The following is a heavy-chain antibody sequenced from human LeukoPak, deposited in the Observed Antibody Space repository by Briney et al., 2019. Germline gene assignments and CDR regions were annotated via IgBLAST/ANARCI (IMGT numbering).Heavy chain of an antibody. CDR1: GDSISSSNYY. CDR2: IYYSGST. Sequence: SETLSLTCTVSGDSISSSNYYWGWIRQPPGKGLEWIGSIYYSGSTYYNPSLKSRVTISVDTSKNQFSLKLSSVTAADTAVYYCARHGAIQYLYYFDYWGQGTLVTVSS. J-gene: IGHJ4*02. CDR3: ARHGAIQYLYYFDY. D-gene: IGHD2/OR15-2a*01. V-gene: IGHV4-39*01.